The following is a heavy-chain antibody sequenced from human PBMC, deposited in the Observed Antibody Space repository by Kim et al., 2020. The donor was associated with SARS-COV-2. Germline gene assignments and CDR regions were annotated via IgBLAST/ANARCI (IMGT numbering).Heavy chain of an antibody. CDR2: IHHSGSI. Sequence: SETLSLTCSVSGGSISSYYWSWIRQPPGKGLEWIGYIHHSGSINNNPSLKIRVTLSVDTSKNQFSLKLSSVTAADPAVYYCARGADFYFSISYFVSSG. CDR3: ARGADFYFSISYFVS. D-gene: IGHD2-2*01. CDR1: GGSISSYY. V-gene: IGHV4-59*01. J-gene: IGHJ4*03.